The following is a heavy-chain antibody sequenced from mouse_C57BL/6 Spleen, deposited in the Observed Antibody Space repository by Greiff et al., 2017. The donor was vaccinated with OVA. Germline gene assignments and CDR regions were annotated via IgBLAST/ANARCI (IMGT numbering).Heavy chain of an antibody. V-gene: IGHV1-78*01. CDR1: GYTFTDHT. Sequence: VKLVESDAELVKPGASVKISCKVSGYTFTDHTIHWMKQRPEQGLDWIGYLFPRDGSTKYNEKFKGKAPLTADKSSSTAYLQLNSLTSEDAAVYFCARRAVVDYFDYWGQGTTLTVSS. CDR2: LFPRDGST. CDR3: ARRAVVDYFDY. D-gene: IGHD1-1*01. J-gene: IGHJ2*01.